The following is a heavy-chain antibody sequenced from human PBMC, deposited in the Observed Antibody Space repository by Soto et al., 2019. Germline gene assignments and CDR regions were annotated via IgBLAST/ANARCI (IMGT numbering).Heavy chain of an antibody. CDR1: GFTFSSYA. J-gene: IGHJ4*02. CDR2: ISYDGSNK. Sequence: GGSLRLSCAASGFTFSSYAMHWVRQAPGKGLEWVAVISYDGSNKYYADSVKGRFTISRDNSKNTLYLQMNSLRAEDTAVYYCARVHDSSGYYPYWGQGTLVTVSS. V-gene: IGHV3-30-3*01. CDR3: ARVHDSSGYYPY. D-gene: IGHD3-22*01.